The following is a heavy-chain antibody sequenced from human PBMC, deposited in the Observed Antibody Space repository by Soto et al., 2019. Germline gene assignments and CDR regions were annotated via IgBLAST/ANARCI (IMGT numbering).Heavy chain of an antibody. V-gene: IGHV1-46*01. Sequence: ASVKVSCKASGYTFTSYYMHWVRQAPGQGLEWMGIINPSGGSTSYAQKFQGRVTMTRDTSTSTVYMELSSLRSEDTAVYYCERRERSRVVIYGLDVWGQGTTVTVSS. CDR1: GYTFTSYY. D-gene: IGHD2-15*01. CDR3: ERRERSRVVIYGLDV. CDR2: INPSGGST. J-gene: IGHJ6*02.